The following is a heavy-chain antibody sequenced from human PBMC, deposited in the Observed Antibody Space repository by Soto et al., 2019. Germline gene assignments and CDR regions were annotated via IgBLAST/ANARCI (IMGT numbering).Heavy chain of an antibody. Sequence: GASVKVSCKASGYTFTSYGISWVRQAPGQGLEWMGWISAYNGNTNYAQKLQGRVTMTTDTSTSTAYMELRSLGSDDTAVYYCARGASNLSITIFGVALNGGFDPWGQGTLVTVSS. D-gene: IGHD3-3*01. V-gene: IGHV1-18*04. CDR3: ARGASNLSITIFGVALNGGFDP. J-gene: IGHJ5*02. CDR1: GYTFTSYG. CDR2: ISAYNGNT.